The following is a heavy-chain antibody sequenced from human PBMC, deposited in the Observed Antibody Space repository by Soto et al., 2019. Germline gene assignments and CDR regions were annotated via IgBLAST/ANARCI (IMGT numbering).Heavy chain of an antibody. CDR2: IIPIFGTA. D-gene: IGHD2-2*01. Sequence: SVKVSCKASGGTFSSYAISWVRQAPGQGLEWMGGIIPIFGTANYAQKFQGRVTITADESTSTAYMELSSLRSEDTAVYYCARDPYFSSTSCSPYNWFDPWCQGTLVTVST. CDR3: ARDPYFSSTSCSPYNWFDP. V-gene: IGHV1-69*13. J-gene: IGHJ5*02. CDR1: GGTFSSYA.